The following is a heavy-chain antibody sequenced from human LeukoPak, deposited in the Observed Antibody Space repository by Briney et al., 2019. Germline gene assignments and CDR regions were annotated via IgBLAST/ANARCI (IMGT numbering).Heavy chain of an antibody. CDR1: GFTFSNYW. D-gene: IGHD3-3*01. CDR3: VSGSLQSGYNFDY. Sequence: GGSLRLSCAASGFTFSNYWMHWLRQVPGKGLVWVSHIKYDGSATNYADSVKGRFTISRDNAKNTLYLQMNSLRAEDTAVYYCVSGSLQSGYNFDYWGQGALVTVSS. V-gene: IGHV3-74*01. J-gene: IGHJ4*02. CDR2: IKYDGSAT.